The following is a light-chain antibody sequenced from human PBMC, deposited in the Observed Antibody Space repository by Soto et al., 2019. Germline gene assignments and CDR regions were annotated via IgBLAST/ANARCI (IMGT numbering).Light chain of an antibody. CDR3: QQYDRSPGT. CDR2: GAS. Sequence: EIVLTQSPGTLFLSPGERATLSCRASQSVTTSYLAWYQQKPGQAPRLLIYGASSRATGIPDRFSGSGSETDFTLTISSLEPEDFAVYYCQQYDRSPGTFGQGTKVDIK. J-gene: IGKJ1*01. CDR1: QSVTTSY. V-gene: IGKV3-20*01.